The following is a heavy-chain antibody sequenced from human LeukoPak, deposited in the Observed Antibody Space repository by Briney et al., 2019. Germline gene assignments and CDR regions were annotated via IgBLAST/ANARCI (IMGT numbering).Heavy chain of an antibody. CDR1: GFTFSRYW. CDR3: ARDAGNSGYGCDL. V-gene: IGHV3-48*01. Sequence: GGSLRLSCVGSGFTFSRYWLNWVRQAPGKGLEWVSHIRSSSETFYADSVKGRFTISRDNARNSLYLQMNNLRGEDTAIYYCARDAGNSGYGCDLWGQGTLVTVSS. CDR2: IRSSSET. D-gene: IGHD5-12*01. J-gene: IGHJ5*02.